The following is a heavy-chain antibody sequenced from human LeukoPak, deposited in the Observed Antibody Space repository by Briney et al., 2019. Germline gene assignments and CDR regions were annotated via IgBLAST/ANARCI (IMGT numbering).Heavy chain of an antibody. CDR2: ISGSGSNT. CDR3: AKKPAAGYCSGGSCSTYYYYNGMDV. V-gene: IGHV3-23*01. J-gene: IGHJ6*02. CDR1: GFTFGNYA. Sequence: PGGSLRLSCAGSGFTFGNYAMSWVRQAPGKGLEWVSTISGSGSNTYYADSVKGRFTISRDNSKNTLYLQMNSLRADDTAEYYCAKKPAAGYCSGGSCSTYYYYNGMDVWGQGTTVTVSS. D-gene: IGHD2-15*01.